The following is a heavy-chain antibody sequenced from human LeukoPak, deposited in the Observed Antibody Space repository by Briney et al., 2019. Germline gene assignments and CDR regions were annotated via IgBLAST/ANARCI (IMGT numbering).Heavy chain of an antibody. J-gene: IGHJ4*02. D-gene: IGHD6-6*01. CDR3: ARDPSIAARLAVPYFDY. CDR1: GGSISSSSYY. CDR2: IYYSGST. Sequence: PSETLSLTCTVSGGSISSSSYYWGWIRQPPGKGLEWIGSIYYSGSTYYNPSLKSRVTISVGTSKNQFSLKLSSVTAADTAVYYCARDPSIAARLAVPYFDYWGQGTLVTVSS. V-gene: IGHV4-39*07.